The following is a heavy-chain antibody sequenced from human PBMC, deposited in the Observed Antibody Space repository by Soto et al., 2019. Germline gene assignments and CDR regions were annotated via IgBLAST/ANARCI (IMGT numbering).Heavy chain of an antibody. CDR1: GGSFSGYY. CDR3: ARVRTSLRRAVALYFDY. D-gene: IGHD6-19*01. V-gene: IGHV4-34*01. CDR2: INHSGST. Sequence: QVQLQQWGAGLLKPSETLSLTCAVYGGSFSGYYWSWIRQPPGKGLEWIGEINHSGSTNYNPSLKSRVTISVDTSKNQFSLKLSSVTAAGTAVYYCARVRTSLRRAVALYFDYWGQGTLVTVSS. J-gene: IGHJ4*02.